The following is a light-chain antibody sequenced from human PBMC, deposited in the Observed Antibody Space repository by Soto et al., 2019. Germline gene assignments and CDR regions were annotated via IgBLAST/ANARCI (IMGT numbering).Light chain of an antibody. CDR1: QDISKY. Sequence: DIQMTQSPSSLSASVGDRVTITCLASQDISKYLNWYQQKSGKPPKLLINDASNLEPGVPSRFSGSGSGTVFALTISSLQPEDSATYDCQQYDSRLYTLIFGGGTTVEIK. V-gene: IGKV1-33*01. CDR3: QQYDSRLYTLI. J-gene: IGKJ4*01. CDR2: DAS.